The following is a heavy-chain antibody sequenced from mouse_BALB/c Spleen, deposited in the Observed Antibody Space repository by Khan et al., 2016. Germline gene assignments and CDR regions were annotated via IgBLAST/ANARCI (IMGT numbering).Heavy chain of an antibody. J-gene: IGHJ2*01. V-gene: IGHV14-1*02. CDR2: IDPENGNT. CDR3: ALYYYGSSEYYFDY. Sequence: VQLKQSGAELVRPGALVKLSCKASGFNIKDYYMHWVKQRPEQGLEWIGWIDPENGNTIYDPKFQGKASITADTSSNTAYLQLSSLTSEDTAVYYSALYYYGSSEYYFDYWGQGTTLTVSS. D-gene: IGHD1-1*01. CDR1: GFNIKDYY.